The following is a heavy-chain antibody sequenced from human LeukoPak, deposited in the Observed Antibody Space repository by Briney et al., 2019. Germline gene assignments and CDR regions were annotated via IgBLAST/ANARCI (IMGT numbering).Heavy chain of an antibody. CDR2: IRYDGSNK. D-gene: IGHD6-6*01. CDR3: AKDGAARPKYPFDI. J-gene: IGHJ3*02. CDR1: GFTFSSYG. Sequence: GGSLRLSCAAPGFTFSSYGLHWVRQAPGKGLEWVAFIRYDGSNKYYADSVKGRFTISRDNSKNTLYLQMNSLRAEDTAVYYCAKDGAARPKYPFDIWGQGTMVTVSS. V-gene: IGHV3-30*02.